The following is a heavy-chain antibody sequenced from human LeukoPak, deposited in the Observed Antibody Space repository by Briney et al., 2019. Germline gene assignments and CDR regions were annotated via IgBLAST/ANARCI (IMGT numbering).Heavy chain of an antibody. Sequence: GGSLRLSCAASGFTVSGNYMSWVRRAPGKGLEWVSVIYSGGITFYSDSVKGRLTISRDNSMNTLSLQMNSLRAEDTAVYYCAGSTNGYNLLHHWGQGTLVTVSS. D-gene: IGHD5-24*01. CDR1: GFTVSGNY. CDR2: IYSGGIT. V-gene: IGHV3-53*01. CDR3: AGSTNGYNLLHH. J-gene: IGHJ1*01.